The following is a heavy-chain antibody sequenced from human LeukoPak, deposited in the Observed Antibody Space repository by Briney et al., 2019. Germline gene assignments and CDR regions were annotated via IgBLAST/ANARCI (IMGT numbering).Heavy chain of an antibody. CDR3: ARASGWYNWFDP. J-gene: IGHJ5*02. CDR1: GGTFSSCT. CDR2: IIPILGIA. D-gene: IGHD6-19*01. V-gene: IGHV1-69*02. Sequence: GSSVKVSCKASGGTFSSCTISWVRQAPGQGLEWMGRIIPILGIANYAQKFQGRVTITADKSTSTAYMELSSLRSEDTAVYYCARASGWYNWFDPWGQGTLVTVSS.